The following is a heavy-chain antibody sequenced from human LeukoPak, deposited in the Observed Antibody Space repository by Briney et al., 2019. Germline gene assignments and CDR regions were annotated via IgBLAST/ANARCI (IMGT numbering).Heavy chain of an antibody. V-gene: IGHV1-46*01. Sequence: ASVKVSCKASGYTFTSYYMHWVRQAPGQGLEWMGVINPSGGSTSYAQKFKGRVTMTRDTSTSTVYMELSSLRSEDTAVYYCAGIVVGNYYGMDVWGQGTTVTVSS. CDR2: INPSGGST. CDR3: AGIVVGNYYGMDV. D-gene: IGHD2-21*01. J-gene: IGHJ6*02. CDR1: GYTFTSYY.